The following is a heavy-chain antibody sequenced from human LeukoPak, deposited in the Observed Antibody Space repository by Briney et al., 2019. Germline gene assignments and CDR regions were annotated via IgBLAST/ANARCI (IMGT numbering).Heavy chain of an antibody. J-gene: IGHJ5*02. CDR3: ARVLSLTRQRPRGGRGLNWFDP. CDR2: MNPNSGKT. V-gene: IGHV1-8*01. D-gene: IGHD6-25*01. Sequence: ASVKVSCKASGYTFTSYDINWVRQATGQGLEWMGWMNPNSGKTGYAQKFQGRVTMTRNTSISTAYMELSSLRSEDTAMYYCARVLSLTRQRPRGGRGLNWFDPWGQGTLLTVSS. CDR1: GYTFTSYD.